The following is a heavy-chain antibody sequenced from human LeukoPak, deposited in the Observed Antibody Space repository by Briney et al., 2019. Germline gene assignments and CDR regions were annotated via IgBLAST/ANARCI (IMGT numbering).Heavy chain of an antibody. CDR3: AREYTSSFDY. D-gene: IGHD6-6*01. V-gene: IGHV3-48*03. CDR1: GFSLSSYE. Sequence: GGSLRLSCVGSGFSLSSYEMNWVRQAPGKGLEWVSYISGSGRTIYYADSVKGRFTISRDNAKNSLYLQINSLRAEDTAVYYCAREYTSSFDYWGQGTLVTVSS. CDR2: ISGSGRTI. J-gene: IGHJ4*02.